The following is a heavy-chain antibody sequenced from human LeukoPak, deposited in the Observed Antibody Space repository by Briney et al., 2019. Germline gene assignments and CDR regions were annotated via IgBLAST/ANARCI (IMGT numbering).Heavy chain of an antibody. J-gene: IGHJ5*02. CDR2: MNPNSGNT. V-gene: IGHV1-8*01. CDR1: GYTSTSYD. CDR3: ARGLFSSSWYNWFDP. D-gene: IGHD6-13*01. Sequence: GASVKVSCKASGYTSTSYDINWVRQATGQGLEWMGWMNPNSGNTGYAQKFQGRVTMTRNTSISTAYMELSSLRSEDTAVYYCARGLFSSSWYNWFDPWGQGTLVTVSS.